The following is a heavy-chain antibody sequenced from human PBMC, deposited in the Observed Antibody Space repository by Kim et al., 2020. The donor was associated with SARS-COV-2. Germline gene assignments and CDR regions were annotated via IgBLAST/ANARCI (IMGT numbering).Heavy chain of an antibody. D-gene: IGHD2-2*01. Sequence: YYTPALKSRVTISVDTSKNQFSLKLSSVTAADTAVYYCARPSSISGEVDYWGQGTLVTVSS. CDR3: ARPSSISGEVDY. J-gene: IGHJ4*02. V-gene: IGHV4-39*01.